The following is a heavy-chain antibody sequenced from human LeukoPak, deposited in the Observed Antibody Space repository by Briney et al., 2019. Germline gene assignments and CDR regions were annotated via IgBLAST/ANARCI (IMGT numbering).Heavy chain of an antibody. V-gene: IGHV4-59*12. D-gene: IGHD3-10*01. CDR3: ARLPYGSGYWLHREGRDV. J-gene: IGHJ6*04. CDR1: GGSISSYY. CDR2: IYYSGST. Sequence: PSETLSLTCTVSGGSISSYYWSWIRQPPGKGLEWIGYIYYSGSTSYNPSLKSRVTISVDTSKKQFSLNLTSVTAADTAVYYCARLPYGSGYWLHREGRDVWGKGTTVTISS.